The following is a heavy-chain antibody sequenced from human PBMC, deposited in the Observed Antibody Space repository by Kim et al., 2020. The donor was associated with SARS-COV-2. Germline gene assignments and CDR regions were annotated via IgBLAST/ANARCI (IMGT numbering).Heavy chain of an antibody. CDR1: GGTFSIYA. CDR3: ARAYYGSGSSCYNWGHYYY. V-gene: IGHV1-69*13. D-gene: IGHD3-10*01. CDR2: IIPIFGKA. J-gene: IGHJ6*01. Sequence: SVKVSCKASGGTFSIYAISWVRQAPGQGLEWMGGIIPIFGKATYAQNFQGRVTITLDESTSTAYLELSSLRSEDTAVYYCARAYYGSGSSCYNWGHYYY.